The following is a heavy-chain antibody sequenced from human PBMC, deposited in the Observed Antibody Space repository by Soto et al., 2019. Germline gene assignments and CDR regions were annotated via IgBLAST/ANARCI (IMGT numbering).Heavy chain of an antibody. J-gene: IGHJ4*02. Sequence: GGSLRLSCAASGCTFSSYWMNWIRQAPGKGLEWVSNINQDGNEDNLLDSLKGRFTISRDNAKNSLFLQMNSLRVDDTAVYYCARTGDGHHDFLDYWGQGALVTVSS. D-gene: IGHD1-1*01. CDR3: ARTGDGHHDFLDY. CDR1: GCTFSSYW. V-gene: IGHV3-7*01. CDR2: INQDGNED.